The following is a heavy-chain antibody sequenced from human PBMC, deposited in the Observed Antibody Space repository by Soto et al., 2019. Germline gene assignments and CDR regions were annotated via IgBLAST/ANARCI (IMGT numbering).Heavy chain of an antibody. D-gene: IGHD1-26*01. Sequence: ASVKVSCKVSGYTLTELSMHWVRQAPGKGLEWMGGFDPEDGETIYAQKFQGRVTMTEDTSTDTAYMELSSLRSEDTAVYYCATQASLSGSRRRYFDYWGQGTLVTVSS. J-gene: IGHJ4*02. CDR2: FDPEDGET. CDR1: GYTLTELS. CDR3: ATQASLSGSRRRYFDY. V-gene: IGHV1-24*01.